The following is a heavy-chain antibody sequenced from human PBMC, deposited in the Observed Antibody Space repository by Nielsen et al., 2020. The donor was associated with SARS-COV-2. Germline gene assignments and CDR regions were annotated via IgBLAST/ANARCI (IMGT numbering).Heavy chain of an antibody. CDR1: GFTFSTYA. CDR2: ISGSDDST. Sequence: GGSLRLSCVASGFTFSTYAMSWVRQAPGKGLEWVSAISGSDDSTYYTDSVKGRFTISRDNSKNTVYLQMNSLRAEDTAVYYCAKGDGDSWSPFLYLDNWGQGTLVTASS. J-gene: IGHJ4*02. D-gene: IGHD6-13*01. CDR3: AKGDGDSWSPFLYLDN. V-gene: IGHV3-23*01.